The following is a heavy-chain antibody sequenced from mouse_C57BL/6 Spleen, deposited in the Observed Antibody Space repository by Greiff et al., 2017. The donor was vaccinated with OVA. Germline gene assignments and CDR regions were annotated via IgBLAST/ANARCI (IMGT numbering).Heavy chain of an antibody. J-gene: IGHJ4*01. CDR1: GFTFSDYY. CDR2: INYDGSRN. D-gene: IGHD2-1*01. V-gene: IGHV5-16*01. CDR3: ASGGNGDAMDY. Sequence: EVMLVESEGGLVQPARSLKLSCTASGFTFSDYYMAWVRQAPETGLEWVANINYDGSRNYYLDFLKSRFIISRDNAKYNLYLQMSSLKSEDTATYYCASGGNGDAMDYWGQGTSVTVSS.